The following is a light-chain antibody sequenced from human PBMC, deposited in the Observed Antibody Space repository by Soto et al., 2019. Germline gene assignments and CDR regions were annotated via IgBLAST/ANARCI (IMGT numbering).Light chain of an antibody. Sequence: DIQMTQSPSSLSASVGDRVTITCQASQDIKNYLNWYQQKPGKAPKLLMYLASTLETGVPSRFSGGGSGTHFTFTISNLQPEDIATYYCQQFDDLPRTVGGGTKVDIK. CDR3: QQFDDLPRT. CDR2: LAS. J-gene: IGKJ4*01. V-gene: IGKV1-33*01. CDR1: QDIKNY.